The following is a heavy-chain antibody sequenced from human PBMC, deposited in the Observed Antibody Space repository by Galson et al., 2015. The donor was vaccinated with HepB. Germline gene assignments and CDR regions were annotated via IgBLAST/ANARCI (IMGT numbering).Heavy chain of an antibody. V-gene: IGHV3-7*03. CDR2: IKKDGSEK. Sequence: SLRLSCAASGFTFSSYWMSWVRQAPGKGLEWVANIKKDGSEKYYVDSVKGRFTISRDNAKNSLYLQMNSLRAEDTAVYYCARDHPYDFWSGRLDVWGKGTTVTVSS. CDR3: ARDHPYDFWSGRLDV. D-gene: IGHD3-3*01. J-gene: IGHJ6*04. CDR1: GFTFSSYW.